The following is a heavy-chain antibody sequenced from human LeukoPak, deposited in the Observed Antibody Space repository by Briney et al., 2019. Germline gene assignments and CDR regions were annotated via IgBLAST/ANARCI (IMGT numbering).Heavy chain of an antibody. D-gene: IGHD2-2*01. V-gene: IGHV3-23*01. J-gene: IGHJ2*01. CDR1: GFTFSSYA. CDR2: ISGSGGST. Sequence: GGSLRLSCAASGFTFSSYAMGWVRQAPGKGLEWVSAISGSGGSTYYADSVKGRFTISRDNSKNSLYVHMNSLRAEDTAVYYRAKESRDCSSTSCQGYFDLWGRGTLVTVSS. CDR3: AKESRDCSSTSCQGYFDL.